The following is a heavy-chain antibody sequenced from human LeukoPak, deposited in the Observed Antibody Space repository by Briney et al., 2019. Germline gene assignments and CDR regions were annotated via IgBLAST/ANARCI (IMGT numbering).Heavy chain of an antibody. CDR2: IIPIFGVA. Sequence: SVKVSCKASGGTFSSYAISWVRQAPGQGLEWMGRIIPIFGVANYAQKFQDRVTITADKSTSTAYMELSSLRSEDTAVYYCARGSYYDSSGYSSDYWGQGTLVTVSS. V-gene: IGHV1-69*04. J-gene: IGHJ4*02. CDR3: ARGSYYDSSGYSSDY. CDR1: GGTFSSYA. D-gene: IGHD3-22*01.